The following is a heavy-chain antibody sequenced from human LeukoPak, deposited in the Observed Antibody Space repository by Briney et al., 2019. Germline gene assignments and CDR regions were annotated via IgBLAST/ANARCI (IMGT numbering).Heavy chain of an antibody. V-gene: IGHV4-59*11. J-gene: IGHJ4*02. CDR2: MYYSGST. D-gene: IGHD3-16*01. Sequence: SETLSLTCTVSGGSITSPYWSWIRQPPGKGLEWIAYMYYSGSTSYSPSLKSRVTISLDTSKNQFSLKLSSLTAADTAVYYCVRMGSGGYWGQGTLVTVSS. CDR1: GGSITSPY. CDR3: VRMGSGGY.